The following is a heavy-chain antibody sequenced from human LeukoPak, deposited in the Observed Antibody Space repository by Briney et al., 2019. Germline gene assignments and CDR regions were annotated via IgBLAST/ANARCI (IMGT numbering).Heavy chain of an antibody. Sequence: GGSLRLSCAASGFTFSSYGMSWVRQAPGKGLEWVSAISGSGGSTYYADSVKGRFTISRDNSKNSLYLQMSNLRGEDTALYYCARDGTPIYSNGWVYMDVWGKGTTVTISS. J-gene: IGHJ6*04. CDR3: ARDGTPIYSNGWVYMDV. CDR1: GFTFSSYG. CDR2: ISGSGGST. D-gene: IGHD6-25*01. V-gene: IGHV3-23*01.